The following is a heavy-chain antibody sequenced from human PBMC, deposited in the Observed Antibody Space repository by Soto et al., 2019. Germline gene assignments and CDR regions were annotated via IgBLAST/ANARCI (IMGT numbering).Heavy chain of an antibody. CDR1: GGSINTFH. V-gene: IGHV4-4*07. CDR2: VHSSGST. CDR3: ARDQGVAAAGITWFDP. J-gene: IGHJ5*02. D-gene: IGHD6-13*01. Sequence: PSETLSLTCTVSGGSINTFHWSWIRQPAGKGLEWIGHVHSSGSTNYNPSLKSRVTMSVDTSKNQFSLRLMSVTAADTAVYYCARDQGVAAAGITWFDPWGKGSRVTVS.